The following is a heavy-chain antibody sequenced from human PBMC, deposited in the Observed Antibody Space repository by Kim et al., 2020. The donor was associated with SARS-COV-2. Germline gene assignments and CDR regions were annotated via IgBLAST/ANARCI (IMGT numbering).Heavy chain of an antibody. Sequence: ASVKVSCKASGYTFTGYYMHWVRQAPGQGLEWMGWINPNSGGTNYAQKFQGWVTMTRDTSISTAYMELSRLRSDDTAVYYCAREYIVVVPAASIWGMDVWGQGTTVTVSS. J-gene: IGHJ6*02. V-gene: IGHV1-2*04. CDR3: AREYIVVVPAASIWGMDV. D-gene: IGHD2-2*01. CDR2: INPNSGGT. CDR1: GYTFTGYY.